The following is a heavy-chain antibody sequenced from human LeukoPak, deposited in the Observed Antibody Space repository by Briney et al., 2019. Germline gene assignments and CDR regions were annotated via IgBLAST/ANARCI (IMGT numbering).Heavy chain of an antibody. CDR1: GGSISSYY. D-gene: IGHD1-7*01. CDR3: AREVNWNFPYYYYYYMDV. Sequence: SETLSLTCTVSGGSISSYYWSWIRQPAGKGLEWIGRIYTSGSTNYNPSLKSRVTMSVDTSKNQFSLKLSSVTAADTAVYYCAREVNWNFPYYYYYYMDVWGKGTTVTVSS. V-gene: IGHV4-4*07. CDR2: IYTSGST. J-gene: IGHJ6*03.